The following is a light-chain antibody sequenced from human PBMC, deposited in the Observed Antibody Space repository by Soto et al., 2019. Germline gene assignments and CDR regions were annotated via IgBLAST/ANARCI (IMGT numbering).Light chain of an antibody. V-gene: IGKV1-39*01. CDR1: QDIRSY. Sequence: DLQNTHSPSSLSDYVGDRVGITCRASQDIRSYLNWYQQKPGKAPDLLIYATFNLQIGVPPRFSASGYGTDFTLTISSLQPEDFATYYCQQGYSSQWTSGQGTKVDIK. CDR3: QQGYSSQWT. J-gene: IGKJ1*01. CDR2: ATF.